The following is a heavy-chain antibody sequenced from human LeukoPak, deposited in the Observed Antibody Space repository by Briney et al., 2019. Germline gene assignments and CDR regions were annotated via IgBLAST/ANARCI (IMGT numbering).Heavy chain of an antibody. V-gene: IGHV3-30*02. CDR1: GFSFSDYG. Sequence: GGSLRLSCAASGFSFSDYGMHWVRQAPGKGLEWVSFIRKDGINTNYVDSVKGRFTISRDTSNKMVYLQMNSLRTEDMAVYYCAKDRAGNSWNFDYWGQGILVAVSS. D-gene: IGHD6-13*01. J-gene: IGHJ4*02. CDR3: AKDRAGNSWNFDY. CDR2: IRKDGINT.